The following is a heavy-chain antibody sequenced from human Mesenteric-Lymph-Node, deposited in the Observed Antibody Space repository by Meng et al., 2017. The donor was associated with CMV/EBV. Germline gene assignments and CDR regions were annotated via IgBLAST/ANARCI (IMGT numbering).Heavy chain of an antibody. V-gene: IGHV3-15*01. J-gene: IGHJ4*02. Sequence: GVTYTAAWSGCVCQGPGKALDWVGRIKGYKDGATTDYAAPVEDRFTISRDDSQNTLYLQISSLQTEDTDVYYCAKGGRLESYFDYWGQGTLVTVSS. CDR3: AKGGRLESYFDY. CDR2: IKGYKDGATT. CDR1: GVTYTAAW.